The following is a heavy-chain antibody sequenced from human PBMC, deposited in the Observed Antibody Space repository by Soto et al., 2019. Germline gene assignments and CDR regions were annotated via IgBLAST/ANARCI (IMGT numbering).Heavy chain of an antibody. J-gene: IGHJ4*02. CDR3: VRGQFSAFDC. CDR2: TYYRSKWNS. CDR1: GDSVSRTSVA. Sequence: SQTLSLTCAISGDSVSRTSVAWNWIRQSPSRSLEWLGRTYYRSKWNSDYAVSVRGRITINPDTSKSQFSLQLNSVTPEDTAVYYCVRGQFSAFDCWGQGTLVTVSS. V-gene: IGHV6-1*01.